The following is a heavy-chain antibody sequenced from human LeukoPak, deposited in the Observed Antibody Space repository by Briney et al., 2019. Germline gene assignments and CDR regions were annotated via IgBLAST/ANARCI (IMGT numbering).Heavy chain of an antibody. Sequence: PSETLSLTCTVSGGSISSGGYYWSWIRQHPGKGLEWIGYIYHSGSTYYNPSLKSRVTISVDTSKNQFSLKLSSVTAADTAVYYCARGGPDYYDSSGYYHFDYWGQGTLVTVSS. J-gene: IGHJ4*02. CDR1: GGSISSGGYY. CDR3: ARGGPDYYDSSGYYHFDY. V-gene: IGHV4-31*03. D-gene: IGHD3-22*01. CDR2: IYHSGST.